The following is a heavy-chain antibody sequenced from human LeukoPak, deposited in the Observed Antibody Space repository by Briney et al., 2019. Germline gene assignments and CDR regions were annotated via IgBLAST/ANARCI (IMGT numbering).Heavy chain of an antibody. CDR3: AREYSSSWYSNYWYFDL. V-gene: IGHV1-69*04. D-gene: IGHD6-13*01. J-gene: IGHJ2*01. CDR1: GGTFSSYA. Sequence: SVKVSCKASGGTFSSYAISWVRQAPGQGLEWMGRIIPILGIANYAQKFQGRVTITADKSTSTAYKELSSLRSEDTAVYYCAREYSSSWYSNYWYFDLWGRGTLVTVSS. CDR2: IIPILGIA.